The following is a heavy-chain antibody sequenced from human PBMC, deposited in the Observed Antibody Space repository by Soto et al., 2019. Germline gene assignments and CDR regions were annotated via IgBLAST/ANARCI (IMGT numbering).Heavy chain of an antibody. CDR3: AREYSSAWKTLDY. D-gene: IGHD6-19*01. Sequence: GGSMRLSCAASGFTFNSYAMSWVRQAPGKGLEWVSAISDIGGTTYYADSVKGRFTISRDNSKNTLYLQMNSLRAEDTAVYYCAREYSSAWKTLDYWGQGTLVTAPQ. CDR1: GFTFNSYA. V-gene: IGHV3-23*01. CDR2: ISDIGGTT. J-gene: IGHJ4*02.